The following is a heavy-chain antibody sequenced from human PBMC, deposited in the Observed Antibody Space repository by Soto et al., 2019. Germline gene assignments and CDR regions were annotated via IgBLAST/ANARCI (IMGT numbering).Heavy chain of an antibody. D-gene: IGHD3-10*01. J-gene: IGHJ4*02. CDR2: IYYSGST. CDR1: GGSISSGGYY. Sequence: KPSETLSLTCTVSGGSISSGGYYWSWIRQHPGKGLEWIGYIYYSGSTYYNPSLKSRVTISVDTSKNQFSLKLSSATAADTAVYYCARVLGFGDPFDYWGQGTLVTVSS. V-gene: IGHV4-31*03. CDR3: ARVLGFGDPFDY.